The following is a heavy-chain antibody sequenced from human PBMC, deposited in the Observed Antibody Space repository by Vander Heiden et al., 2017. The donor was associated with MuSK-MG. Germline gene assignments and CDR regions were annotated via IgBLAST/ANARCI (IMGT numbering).Heavy chain of an antibody. CDR3: AREPSDDYVWGSYRPDAFDI. CDR2: TYYRSKWYN. J-gene: IGHJ3*02. Sequence: QVQLPQSGPGLLKPSQPLLLTSAISGDSVSSNSAAWNWIRQSPSRGLEWLGRTYYRSKWYNDYAVSVKSRITINPDTSKNQFSLQLNSVTPEDTAVYYCAREPSDDYVWGSYRPDAFDIWGQGTMVTVSS. V-gene: IGHV6-1*01. D-gene: IGHD3-16*02. CDR1: GDSVSSNSAA.